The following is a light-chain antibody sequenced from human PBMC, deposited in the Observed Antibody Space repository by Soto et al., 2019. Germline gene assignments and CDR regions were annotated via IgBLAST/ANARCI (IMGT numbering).Light chain of an antibody. V-gene: IGKV3-11*01. CDR3: QQRSNWPPIT. CDR1: QSVSSS. CDR2: DAS. Sequence: VLTQSPATLSLSPGERATLSCRASQSVSSSLAWYQQMPGQAPRLLIYDASNRATGIPARFSGSGSGTDFTLTISSLEPEDFAVYYCQQRSNWPPITFGQGTRLEIK. J-gene: IGKJ5*01.